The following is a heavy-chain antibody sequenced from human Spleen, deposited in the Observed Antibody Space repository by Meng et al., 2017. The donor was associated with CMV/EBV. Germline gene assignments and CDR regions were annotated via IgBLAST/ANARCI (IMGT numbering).Heavy chain of an antibody. V-gene: IGHV3-23*01. CDR2: ISGDGDIT. D-gene: IGHD2-2*02. J-gene: IGHJ6*02. CDR3: ARDRTGDCRSTSCYNYYYYYGMDV. Sequence: GESLKISCAASGFTFRNYALTWVRQAPGKGLEWLSTISGDGDITYYTDSVKGRFTISRDSSKSTLFLQMNSLRAEDTAVYYCARDRTGDCRSTSCYNYYYYYGMDVWGQGTTVTVSS. CDR1: GFTFRNYA.